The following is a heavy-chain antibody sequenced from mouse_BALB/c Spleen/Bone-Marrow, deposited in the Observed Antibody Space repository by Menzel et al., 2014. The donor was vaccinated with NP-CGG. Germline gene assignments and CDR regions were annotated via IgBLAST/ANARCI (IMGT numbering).Heavy chain of an antibody. D-gene: IGHD2-14*01. J-gene: IGHJ1*01. CDR2: IRNKANGYTT. CDR3: ARDEKVRIYWYFDV. CDR1: GFTFTDYY. Sequence: EVKVVESGGGLVQPGGSLRLSCAPSGFTFTDYYMSWVRQPPGKALEWLGFIRNKANGYTTEYSASVKGRFTISRDNSQSILYLQMNTLRAEDSATYYCARDEKVRIYWYFDVWGAGTTVTVSS. V-gene: IGHV7-3*02.